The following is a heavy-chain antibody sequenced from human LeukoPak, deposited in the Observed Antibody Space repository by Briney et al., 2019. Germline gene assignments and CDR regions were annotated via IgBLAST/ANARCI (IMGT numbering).Heavy chain of an antibody. Sequence: PGGSLRLSCAASGFTFSSYAMHWVRQAPGKGLEWVAVISYDGSNKYYADSVKGRFTISRDNSKNTLYLQMNSLRAEDTAVYYCARGPGEPIQLWSASRYWGQGTLVTVSS. J-gene: IGHJ4*02. CDR1: GFTFSSYA. V-gene: IGHV3-30-3*01. D-gene: IGHD5-18*01. CDR2: ISYDGSNK. CDR3: ARGPGEPIQLWSASRY.